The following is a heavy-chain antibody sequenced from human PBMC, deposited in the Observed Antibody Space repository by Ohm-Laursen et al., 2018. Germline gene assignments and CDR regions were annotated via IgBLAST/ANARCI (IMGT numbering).Heavy chain of an antibody. D-gene: IGHD3-22*01. Sequence: SLRLSCTASGFTFSSYSVNWVRQAPGKGLEWVSSISSSSSYIYYADSVKGRFTISRDNAKNSLYLQMNSLRAEDTAVYYCARRNYDSSGYYQYYYGMDVWGQGTTVTVSS. J-gene: IGHJ6*02. V-gene: IGHV3-21*04. CDR2: ISSSSSYI. CDR3: ARRNYDSSGYYQYYYGMDV. CDR1: GFTFSSYS.